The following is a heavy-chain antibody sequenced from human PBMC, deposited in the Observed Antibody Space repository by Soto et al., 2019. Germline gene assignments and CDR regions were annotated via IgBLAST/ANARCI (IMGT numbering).Heavy chain of an antibody. CDR1: GGSISSGGYY. J-gene: IGHJ5*02. CDR3: ARVGAGSGWFDH. Sequence: SETLSLTCTVSGGSISSGGYYWSWIRQHPGKGLEWIGYIYYSGSTYYNPSLKSRVTISVDTSKNQFSLKLSSVTAADTAVYYCARVGAGSGWFDHWGQGTLVDVSS. V-gene: IGHV4-31*03. D-gene: IGHD2-15*01. CDR2: IYYSGST.